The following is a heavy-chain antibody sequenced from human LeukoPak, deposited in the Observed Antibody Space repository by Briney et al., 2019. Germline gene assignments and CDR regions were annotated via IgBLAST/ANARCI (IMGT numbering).Heavy chain of an antibody. V-gene: IGHV1-69*13. D-gene: IGHD5-12*01. J-gene: IGHJ5*02. CDR2: IIPIFGTA. Sequence: GASVKVSCKASGGTFSSCAISWVRQAPGQGLEWMGGIIPIFGTANYAQKFQGRVTITADESTSTAYMELSSLRSEDTAVYYCARRDSGYDLTWFDPWGQGTLVTVSS. CDR1: GGTFSSCA. CDR3: ARRDSGYDLTWFDP.